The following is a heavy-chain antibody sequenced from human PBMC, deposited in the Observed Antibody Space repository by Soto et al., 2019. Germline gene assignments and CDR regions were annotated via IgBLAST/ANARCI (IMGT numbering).Heavy chain of an antibody. CDR3: ARVFPDGWVEPGVVRGYLDT. V-gene: IGHV1-69*01. J-gene: IGHJ4*02. CDR1: ADSFSSYG. CDR2: ILPIFGTT. D-gene: IGHD3-3*01. Sequence: QVQLVQSGAEVKEPGSAVKVSCKAPADSFSSYGISWVRQAPGQGLEWMGGILPIFGTTNYAEKFQGRVTITAAESTNTAYMELSSLRSEDTALYYCARVFPDGWVEPGVVRGYLDTWGRGTLVTVSS.